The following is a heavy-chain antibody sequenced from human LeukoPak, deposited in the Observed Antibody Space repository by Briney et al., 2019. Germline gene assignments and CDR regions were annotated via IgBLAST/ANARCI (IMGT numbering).Heavy chain of an antibody. CDR3: AREVRYCGGDTCYRWFDP. CDR1: GGSISSYY. Sequence: SETLSLTCTVSGGSISSYYWSWIRQPPGKGLEWIGYIYSSENTYYNPSLNSRVTISVDTSKNQFSLKLSSVTAADTAVYYCAREVRYCGGDTCYRWFDPWGQGTLVTVSS. CDR2: IYSSENT. D-gene: IGHD2-15*01. V-gene: IGHV4-59*01. J-gene: IGHJ5*02.